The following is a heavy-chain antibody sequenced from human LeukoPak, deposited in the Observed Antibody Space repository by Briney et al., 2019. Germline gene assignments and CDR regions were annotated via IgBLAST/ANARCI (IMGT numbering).Heavy chain of an antibody. V-gene: IGHV1-2*02. Sequence: GASVKVSCKASGGTFSSYAISWVRQAPGQGLEWIGWINPNSGRANYAQKFQGRVNMTRDTSVSAVHLELSGLRSDDTAVYFCARDVYRFLRWNFDSWGQGTLITVSS. J-gene: IGHJ5*01. CDR2: INPNSGRA. CDR3: ARDVYRFLRWNFDS. D-gene: IGHD2-21*01. CDR1: GGTFSSYA.